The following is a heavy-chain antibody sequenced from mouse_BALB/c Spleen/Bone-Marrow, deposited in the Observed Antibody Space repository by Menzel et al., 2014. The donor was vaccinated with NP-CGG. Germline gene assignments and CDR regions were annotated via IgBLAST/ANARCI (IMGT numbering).Heavy chain of an antibody. V-gene: IGHV1-7*01. Sequence: QVQLQQSGAELAKPGASVKMSCKASGYNFISYWMHWVKQRPGQGLEWIGYINPSTGYTEYNQKFKDKATLTADKSSSKAYMQLSSLTSEDSAVYYCARNYDYDGGYCAMDYWGQGTSVTVSS. D-gene: IGHD2-4*01. CDR3: ARNYDYDGGYCAMDY. J-gene: IGHJ4*01. CDR2: INPSTGYT. CDR1: GYNFISYW.